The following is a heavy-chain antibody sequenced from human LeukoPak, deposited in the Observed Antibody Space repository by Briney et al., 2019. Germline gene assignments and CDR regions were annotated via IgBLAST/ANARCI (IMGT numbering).Heavy chain of an antibody. CDR3: AREYYYYDSSGYYFNPGPDY. D-gene: IGHD3-22*01. Sequence: PGGSLRLSCAASGFTFSSYSMNWVRQAPGKGLEWVSYISSSSSTIYYADSVKGRFTISRDNAKNSLYLQMNSLRAEDTAVYYCAREYYYYDSSGYYFNPGPDYWGQGTLVTVSS. V-gene: IGHV3-48*01. CDR2: ISSSSSTI. CDR1: GFTFSSYS. J-gene: IGHJ4*02.